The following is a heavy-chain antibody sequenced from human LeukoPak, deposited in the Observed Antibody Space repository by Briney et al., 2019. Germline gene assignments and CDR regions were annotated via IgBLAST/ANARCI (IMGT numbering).Heavy chain of an antibody. CDR1: GGTFSSYA. D-gene: IGHD3-9*01. J-gene: IGHJ4*02. Sequence: SVKVSCEASGGTFSSYAISWVRQAPGQGLEWMGRFIPILGIANYAQKFQGRVTITADKSTSTAYMELSSLRSEDTAVYYCASDILTGYYHYFDYWGQGTLVTVSS. CDR2: FIPILGIA. CDR3: ASDILTGYYHYFDY. V-gene: IGHV1-69*04.